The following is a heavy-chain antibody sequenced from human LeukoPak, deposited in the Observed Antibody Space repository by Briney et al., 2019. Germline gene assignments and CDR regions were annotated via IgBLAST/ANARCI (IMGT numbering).Heavy chain of an antibody. CDR1: GFTFSSYW. J-gene: IGHJ4*02. D-gene: IGHD3-10*01. CDR2: IYSGGST. CDR3: AREYGSGRFDY. Sequence: PGGSLRLSCAASGFTFSSYWMHWVRQAPGKGLEWVSVIYSGGSTYYADSVKGRFTISRDNSKNTLYLQMNSLRAEDTAVYYCAREYGSGRFDYWGQGTLVTVSS. V-gene: IGHV3-66*01.